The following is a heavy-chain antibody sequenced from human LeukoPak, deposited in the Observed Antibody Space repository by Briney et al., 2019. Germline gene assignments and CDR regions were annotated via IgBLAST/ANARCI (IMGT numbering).Heavy chain of an antibody. CDR2: INPNSGGT. J-gene: IGHJ3*02. CDR3: AKVQYLTLDAFDM. CDR1: GYTFTGYY. Sequence: ASVKVSCKASGYTFTGYYIYWVRQAPGQGLEWMGWINPNSGGTNYTQKFQGRVALTRDMSITTSYMDLSGLTSDDTAVYYCAKVQYLTLDAFDMWGRGTMVTVS. V-gene: IGHV1-2*02. D-gene: IGHD2-21*02.